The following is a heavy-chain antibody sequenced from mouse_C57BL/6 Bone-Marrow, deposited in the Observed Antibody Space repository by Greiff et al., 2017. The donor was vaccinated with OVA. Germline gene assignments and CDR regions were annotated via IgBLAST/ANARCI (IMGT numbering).Heavy chain of an antibody. Sequence: EVMLVESGGGLVKPGGSLKLSCAASGFTFSSYTMSWVRQTPEKRLEWVATISGGGGNTYYPDSVKGRFTISRDNAKNTLYLQMSSLRSEDTALYYCAREGPYAMDYWGQGTSVTVSS. CDR1: GFTFSSYT. CDR2: ISGGGGNT. D-gene: IGHD3-3*01. J-gene: IGHJ4*01. CDR3: AREGPYAMDY. V-gene: IGHV5-9*01.